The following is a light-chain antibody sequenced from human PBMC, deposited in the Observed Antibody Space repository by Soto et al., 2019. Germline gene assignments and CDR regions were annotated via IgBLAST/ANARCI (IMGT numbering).Light chain of an antibody. CDR3: QQRSNWPPIT. CDR1: QYVGTR. Sequence: EIVLTQSPATLSSSPGETATLSCRASQYVGTRLAWYQHKPGQAPRLLIYYTSNRATGIPARFSGSGSGTDFTLTISSLEPEDFAVYYCQQRSNWPPITFGQGTRLEI. J-gene: IGKJ5*01. V-gene: IGKV3-11*01. CDR2: YTS.